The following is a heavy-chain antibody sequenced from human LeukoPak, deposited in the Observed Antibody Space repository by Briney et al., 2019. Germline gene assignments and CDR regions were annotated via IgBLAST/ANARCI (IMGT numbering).Heavy chain of an antibody. V-gene: IGHV3-53*01. D-gene: IGHD5-18*01. J-gene: IGHJ6*02. CDR1: GFTVSSNY. CDR3: ARDRVTSSYCYYGMDV. Sequence: GGSLRLSCAASGFTVSSNYMSWVRQAPGKGLEWVSVIYSGGSTYYADSVKGRFTISRDNSKNTLYLQMNSLRAEDTAVYYCARDRVTSSYCYYGMDVWGQGTTVTVSS. CDR2: IYSGGST.